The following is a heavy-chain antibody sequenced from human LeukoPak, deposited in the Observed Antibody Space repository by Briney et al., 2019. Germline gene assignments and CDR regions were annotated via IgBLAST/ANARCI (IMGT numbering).Heavy chain of an antibody. CDR1: GFTFTDYA. V-gene: IGHV3-49*04. Sequence: PGGSLRLSCAASGFTFTDYAMTWVRQAPGKGLEWVGFIRSKIYGGTPEYAASVKGRFTISRDDSKGVAYLQMDSLTTEDTAVYYCTRDQTPYYWGQGTLVTVSS. CDR2: IRSKIYGGTP. J-gene: IGHJ4*02. CDR3: TRDQTPYY.